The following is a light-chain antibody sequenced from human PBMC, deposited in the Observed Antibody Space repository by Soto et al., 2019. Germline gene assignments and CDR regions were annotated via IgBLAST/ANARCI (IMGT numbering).Light chain of an antibody. Sequence: EIVMAQSPATLSVSPGERATLSCRSSQSVSSNLAWYQQNRGQAPRLLIYGASSRATGIPARFSGSGSGTEFTLTIGSLQSDDFAVYYCQRRSNWPPITFGQGTRLEIK. CDR2: GAS. J-gene: IGKJ5*01. CDR1: QSVSSN. CDR3: QRRSNWPPIT. V-gene: IGKV3-15*01.